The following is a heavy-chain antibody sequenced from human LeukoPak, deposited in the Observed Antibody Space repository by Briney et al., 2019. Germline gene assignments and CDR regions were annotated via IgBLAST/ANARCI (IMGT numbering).Heavy chain of an antibody. J-gene: IGHJ5*02. CDR1: GFIFNNYW. CDR3: ARDWAGRTTQYNYFGP. D-gene: IGHD1-14*01. CDR2: IKPDGSEK. Sequence: GSLRLSCAASGFIFNNYWMIWVRQVPGKGLEWVANIKPDGSEKYYVDSVKGRFTISRDEAKDSVYLQMNSLRVEDTAVYYCARDWAGRTTQYNYFGPWGQGTLVTVSS. V-gene: IGHV3-7*01.